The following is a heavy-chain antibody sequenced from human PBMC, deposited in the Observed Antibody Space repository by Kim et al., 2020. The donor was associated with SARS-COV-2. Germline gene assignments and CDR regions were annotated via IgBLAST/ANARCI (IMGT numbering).Heavy chain of an antibody. Sequence: SETLSLTCTVSGGSISSGGYYWSWIRQHPGKGLEWIGYIYYSGSTYYNPSLKSRVTISVDTSKNQFSLKLSSVTAADTAVYYCARDPDYDYYYGMDVWGQGTTVTVSS. V-gene: IGHV4-31*03. CDR2: IYYSGST. CDR1: GGSISSGGYY. CDR3: ARDPDYDYYYGMDV. J-gene: IGHJ6*02.